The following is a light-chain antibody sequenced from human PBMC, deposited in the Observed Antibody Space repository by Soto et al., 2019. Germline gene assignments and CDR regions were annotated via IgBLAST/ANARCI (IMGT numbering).Light chain of an antibody. Sequence: EIVMTQSPATLSVSPGDRATLSCRASQSVSSIAWYQQKPGQPPRLLIYGASHRATNIPARFSGGGSDTEFALTISTLQSEDFAVYYCQYYNNWRLSFGGGTTVEIK. J-gene: IGKJ4*01. CDR1: QSVSS. CDR2: GAS. CDR3: QYYNNWRLS. V-gene: IGKV3-15*01.